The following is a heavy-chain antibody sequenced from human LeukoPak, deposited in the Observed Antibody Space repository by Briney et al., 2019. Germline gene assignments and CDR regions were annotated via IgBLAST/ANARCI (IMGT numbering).Heavy chain of an antibody. CDR3: ARDPGYDSSGYYPY. D-gene: IGHD3-22*01. CDR1: GFTFSTYA. Sequence: PGRSLRLSCAASGFTFSTYAMSWVRQAPGKGLEWVSSISGSGGSTSYADSVKGRFIISRDNSRNTLYVQMNSLRAEDTAVYYCARDPGYDSSGYYPYWGQGTLVTVSS. J-gene: IGHJ4*02. V-gene: IGHV3-23*01. CDR2: ISGSGGST.